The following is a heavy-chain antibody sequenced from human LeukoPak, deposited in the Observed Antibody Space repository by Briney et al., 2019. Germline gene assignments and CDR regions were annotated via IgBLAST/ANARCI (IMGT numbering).Heavy chain of an antibody. J-gene: IGHJ4*02. V-gene: IGHV3-30*04. Sequence: GGSLRLSCAASGFTFSSYAMHWVRRAPGKGLEWVAVISYDGSNKYYADSVKGRFTISRDNSKNTLYLQMNSLRAEDTAVYYCARPILTGYDDYWGQGTLVTVSS. CDR3: ARPILTGYDDY. CDR1: GFTFSSYA. D-gene: IGHD3-9*01. CDR2: ISYDGSNK.